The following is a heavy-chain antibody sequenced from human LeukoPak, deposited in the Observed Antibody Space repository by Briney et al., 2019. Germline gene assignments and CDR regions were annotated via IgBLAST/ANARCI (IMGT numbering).Heavy chain of an antibody. CDR3: ARHTVGWLQLGRGAFDI. D-gene: IGHD5-24*01. Sequence: SETLSLTCTVSGGSISSGDYDWSWIRQPPGKGLEWIGYIYYSGSTYYNPSLKRRVSISVDTSKNQFSLKLNSVTAADTAVYYCARHTVGWLQLGRGAFDIWGQGTMVTVSS. CDR1: GGSISSGDYD. J-gene: IGHJ3*02. CDR2: IYYSGST. V-gene: IGHV4-30-4*08.